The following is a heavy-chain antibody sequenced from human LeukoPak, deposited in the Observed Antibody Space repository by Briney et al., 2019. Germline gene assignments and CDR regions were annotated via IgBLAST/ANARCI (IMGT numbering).Heavy chain of an antibody. CDR3: ATQTSN. V-gene: IGHV3-9*01. Sequence: GRSLRLSCAASGFTFDDYAMHWVRQAPGKGLEWVSGISWNSGSIGYADSVKGRFTISRDNAKNSLYLQMNSLRAEDTALYYCATQTSNWGQGTLATVSS. J-gene: IGHJ4*02. CDR1: GFTFDDYA. CDR2: ISWNSGSI.